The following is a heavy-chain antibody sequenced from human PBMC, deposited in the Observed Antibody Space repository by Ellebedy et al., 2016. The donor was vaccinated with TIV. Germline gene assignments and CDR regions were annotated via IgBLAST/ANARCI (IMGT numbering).Heavy chain of an antibody. CDR1: GYNFPRYW. D-gene: IGHD3-22*01. Sequence: PGGSLRLSCQASGYNFPRYWINRVRQMPGKGLEWMARIDPSDSYVEYSPSFQGHVTLSSDKSTSTAFLQWGGLKASDTAIYYCARRVKLSPGAALDYWGQGTLVTVSS. V-gene: IGHV5-10-1*01. J-gene: IGHJ4*02. CDR3: ARRVKLSPGAALDY. CDR2: IDPSDSYV.